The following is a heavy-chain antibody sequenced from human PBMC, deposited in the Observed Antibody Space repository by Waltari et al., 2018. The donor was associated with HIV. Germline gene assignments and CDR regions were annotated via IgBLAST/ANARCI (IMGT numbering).Heavy chain of an antibody. J-gene: IGHJ4*02. CDR2: IDHREKR. CDR3: ARGRDSLGYYYQMYFVDY. Sequence: QVRLDQSGTNVLQSSEQLSITCAVYGESFKAPYLSWISQGTGKGLEWIGSIDHREKRYYNPSMRSRLNISVNTFKNQFSLNLASLIAADTPTYCGARGRDSLGYYYQMYFVDYWGQGHLVAVSS. V-gene: IGHV4-34*01. D-gene: IGHD2-8*01. CDR1: GESFKAPY.